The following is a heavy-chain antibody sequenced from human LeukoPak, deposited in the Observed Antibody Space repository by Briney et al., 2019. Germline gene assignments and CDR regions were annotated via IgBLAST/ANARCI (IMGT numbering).Heavy chain of an antibody. V-gene: IGHV3-49*03. D-gene: IGHD2-2*01. CDR3: TRSPIVVVPAAHTGYFQH. J-gene: IGHJ1*01. CDR1: GFTFGDYA. Sequence: GGSLRLSCTASGFTFGDYAMNWFRQVPGKGLEWVSFIRSKAYGGTTEYAASVKGRFTISRDDSKSIAYLQMNSLKTEDTAVYYCTRSPIVVVPAAHTGYFQHWGQGTLVTVSS. CDR2: IRSKAYGGTT.